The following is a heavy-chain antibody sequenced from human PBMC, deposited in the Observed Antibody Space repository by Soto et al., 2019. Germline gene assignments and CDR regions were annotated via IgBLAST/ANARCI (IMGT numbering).Heavy chain of an antibody. J-gene: IGHJ3*02. Sequence: QVQLVESGGGVVQPGRSLRLSCAASGFTFSRYGMNWVRQAPGKGLEWVAGIGYDGSSQYYADSVKGRLTIFRDNSKTTLSVQTNNLGVQDTAVYYCGRDSVSYSGYGDAFYIWGQGTMVTVSS. D-gene: IGHD5-12*01. V-gene: IGHV3-33*01. CDR1: GFTFSRYG. CDR2: IGYDGSSQ. CDR3: GRDSVSYSGYGDAFYI.